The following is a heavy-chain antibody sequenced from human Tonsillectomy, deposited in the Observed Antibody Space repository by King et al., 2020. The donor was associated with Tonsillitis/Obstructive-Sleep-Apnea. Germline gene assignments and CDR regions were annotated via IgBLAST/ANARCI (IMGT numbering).Heavy chain of an antibody. CDR1: GYSFTTYA. CDR2: INTNTGNP. D-gene: IGHD3-3*01. CDR3: ARSFKILEWPPDY. J-gene: IGHJ4*02. V-gene: IGHV7-4-1*02. Sequence: VQLVESGSELKKPGASVKVSCKASGYSFTTYAMNWVRQAPGQGLEWMGWINTNTGNPTYAQGFTGRFVFSLDTSVSTAYLQISSLKAEDTDVYYCARSFKILEWPPDYWGQGTLVTVSS.